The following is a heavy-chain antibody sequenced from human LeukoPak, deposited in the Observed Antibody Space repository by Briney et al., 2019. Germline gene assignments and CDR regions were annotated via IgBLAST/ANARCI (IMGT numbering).Heavy chain of an antibody. J-gene: IGHJ4*02. CDR2: ISGSGDST. V-gene: IGHV3-23*01. CDR3: AKATRGVTAIHFDY. D-gene: IGHD2-21*02. Sequence: PGGSLRLSCAASGFTFTKYAMSWVRQAPGKGLEWVSGISGSGDSTRYADSVKGRFTISRDNSKNTLYLQMNSLRAEDTAVYYCAKATRGVTAIHFDYWGQGTLVTVSS. CDR1: GFTFTKYA.